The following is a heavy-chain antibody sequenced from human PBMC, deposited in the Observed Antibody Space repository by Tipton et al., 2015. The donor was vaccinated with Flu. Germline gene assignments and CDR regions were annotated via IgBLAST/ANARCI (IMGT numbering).Heavy chain of an antibody. Sequence: QSGPEVKKPGASVKVSCKASGYTFIGYYMHWVRQAPGQGLEWMGWINPNSGGTNYAQKFQGRVTMTRDTSISTAYMELSRLRSDDTAVYYCARVYYYDSSGYYRPTYFDYWGQGTLVTVSS. CDR1: GYTFIGYY. CDR3: ARVYYYDSSGYYRPTYFDY. CDR2: INPNSGGT. D-gene: IGHD3-22*01. V-gene: IGHV1-2*02. J-gene: IGHJ4*02.